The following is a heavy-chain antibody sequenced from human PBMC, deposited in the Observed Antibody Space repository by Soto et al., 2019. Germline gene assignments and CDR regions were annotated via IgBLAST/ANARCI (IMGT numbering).Heavy chain of an antibody. CDR2: ISAYNGNT. CDR1: GYTFTSYG. CDR3: AVVLEYYDFWSGYFGPYYYGMDV. J-gene: IGHJ6*02. Sequence: QVQLVQSGAEVKKPGASVKVSCKASGYTFTSYGISWVRQAPGQGLEWMGWISAYNGNTNYAQKLQGRVTMTTDTDTSTAYMELRSLRSDDTAVYYCAVVLEYYDFWSGYFGPYYYGMDVWGQGTTVTVSS. V-gene: IGHV1-18*01. D-gene: IGHD3-3*01.